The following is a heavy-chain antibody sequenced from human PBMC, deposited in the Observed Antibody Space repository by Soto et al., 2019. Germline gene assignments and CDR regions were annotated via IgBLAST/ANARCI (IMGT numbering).Heavy chain of an antibody. CDR2: IYYSGST. D-gene: IGHD6-13*01. V-gene: IGHV4-31*03. CDR1: GGSISSGGYY. Sequence: QVQLQESGPGLVKPSQTLSLTCTVSGGSISSGGYYWSWIRQHPGKGLEWIGYIYYSGSTYYNPSLKCRVTISVDTSKNQFSLKLSSVTAADTAVYYCARDYSSSWYYYYYGMDVWGQGTTVTVSS. J-gene: IGHJ6*02. CDR3: ARDYSSSWYYYYYGMDV.